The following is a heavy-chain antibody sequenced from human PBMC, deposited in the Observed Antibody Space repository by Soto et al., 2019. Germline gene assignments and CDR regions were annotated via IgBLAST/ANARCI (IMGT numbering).Heavy chain of an antibody. V-gene: IGHV3-23*01. CDR1: GFTFSSYA. D-gene: IGHD5-12*01. J-gene: IGHJ3*02. CDR2: ISGSGGST. CDR3: ATSRDGYPASDAFDI. Sequence: PGGSLRLSCAASGFTFSSYAMSWVRQAPGKGQEWVSAISGSGGSTYYADSVKGRFTISRDNSKNTLYLQMNSLRAEDTAAYYCATSRDGYPASDAFDIWGQGTMATVSS.